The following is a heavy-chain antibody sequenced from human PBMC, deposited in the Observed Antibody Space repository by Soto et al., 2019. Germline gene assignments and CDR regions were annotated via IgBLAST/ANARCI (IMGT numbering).Heavy chain of an antibody. CDR1: GFTFDDYA. Sequence: PGGSLRLSCAASGFTFDDYAMHWVRQAPGKGLEWVSLISWDGGSTYYADSVKGRFTISRDNSKNSLYLQMNSLRAEDTALYYCAKDIHGGYARTYYYGMDVRGQGTTVTVSS. CDR2: ISWDGGST. CDR3: AKDIHGGYARTYYYGMDV. D-gene: IGHD5-12*01. V-gene: IGHV3-43D*04. J-gene: IGHJ6*02.